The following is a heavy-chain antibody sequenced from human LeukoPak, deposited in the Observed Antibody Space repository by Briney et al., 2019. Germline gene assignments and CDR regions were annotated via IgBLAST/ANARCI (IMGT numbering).Heavy chain of an antibody. CDR3: ARDQYYYDSSGYALFDY. CDR1: GFTASSNY. V-gene: IGHV3-66*01. Sequence: GGGLRLSCAASGFTASSNYMSWVRPAPGGGLEWVSVIFIGGSTYYADSVKGRFTISRDNSKNTLYLQMNSLRAEDTAVYYCARDQYYYDSSGYALFDYWGQGTLVTVS. D-gene: IGHD3-22*01. J-gene: IGHJ4*02. CDR2: IFIGGST.